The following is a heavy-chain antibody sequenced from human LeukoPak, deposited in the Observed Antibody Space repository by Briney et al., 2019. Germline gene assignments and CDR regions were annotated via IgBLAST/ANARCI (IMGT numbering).Heavy chain of an antibody. CDR3: ARVEVDYYYYGMDV. CDR2: IYYSGST. CDR1: GGSISSYY. J-gene: IGHJ6*02. Sequence: LETLSLTCTVSGGSISSYYWSWIRQPPGKGLEWLGYIYYSGSTNYNPSLKSRVTISVDTSKNQFSLKLSSVTAADTAVYYCARVEVDYYYYGMDVWGQGTTVTVSS. V-gene: IGHV4-59*01.